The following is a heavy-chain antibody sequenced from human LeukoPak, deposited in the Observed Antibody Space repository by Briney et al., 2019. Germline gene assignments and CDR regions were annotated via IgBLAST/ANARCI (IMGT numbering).Heavy chain of an antibody. V-gene: IGHV3-21*01. CDR2: ISGINDYT. D-gene: IGHD1-14*01. CDR3: ARAGPDRGGFDI. Sequence: PGGSLRLSCAASGFTLTSYAMNWVRQAPGKGLEWVSSISGINDYTYSSESLKGRFTISRDNAKNSLYLQMNSLRAEDTAVYYCARAGPDRGGFDIWGQGTLVSVSS. J-gene: IGHJ3*02. CDR1: GFTLTSYA.